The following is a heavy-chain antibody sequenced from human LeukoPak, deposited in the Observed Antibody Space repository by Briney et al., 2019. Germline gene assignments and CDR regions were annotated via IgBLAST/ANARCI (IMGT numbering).Heavy chain of an antibody. CDR2: INHSGST. CDR1: GGSFSGYY. Sequence: PSETLSLTCAVYGGSFSGYYWSWIRQPPGKGLEWIGEINHSGSTNYNPSLKSRVTISVDTSKNQFSLKLSSVTAADTAAYYCARIAVAGMDWFDPWGQGTLVTVSS. D-gene: IGHD6-19*01. J-gene: IGHJ5*02. V-gene: IGHV4-34*01. CDR3: ARIAVAGMDWFDP.